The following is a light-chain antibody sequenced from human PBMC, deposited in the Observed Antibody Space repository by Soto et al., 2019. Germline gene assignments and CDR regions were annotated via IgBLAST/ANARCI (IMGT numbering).Light chain of an antibody. CDR3: CSYAGSYTYV. V-gene: IGLV2-11*01. J-gene: IGLJ1*01. Sequence: QSVLTQPRSVSGSPGQSVTISCTGTSSDVGGYNYVSWYQQHPGKAPKLMIYDVSKRPSGVPDRFSGSKSGNTASLTISGLQVEEGADYYCCSYAGSYTYVFETGTKVT. CDR1: SSDVGGYNY. CDR2: DVS.